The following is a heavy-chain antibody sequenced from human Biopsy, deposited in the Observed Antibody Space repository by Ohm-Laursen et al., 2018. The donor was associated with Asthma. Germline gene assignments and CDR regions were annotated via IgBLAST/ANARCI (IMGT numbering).Heavy chain of an antibody. CDR1: GFSFNSYG. V-gene: IGHV3-30*18. D-gene: IGHD3-3*01. CDR2: MSFVGRQT. J-gene: IGHJ3*02. CDR3: AKERYYDFWSGYPI. Sequence: SSLRLSCTASGFSFNSYGMHWVRQAPGKGLEWVAVMSFVGRQTYYADSVKGRFTISRDNSKNTLYLQMNSLRAEDTAVYYCAKERYYDFWSGYPIWGQGTMVTVSS.